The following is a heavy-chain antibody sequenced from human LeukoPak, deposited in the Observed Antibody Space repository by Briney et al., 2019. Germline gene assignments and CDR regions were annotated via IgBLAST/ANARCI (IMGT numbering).Heavy chain of an antibody. V-gene: IGHV1-18*01. CDR3: AKRYRGDVSSDY. Sequence: ASVKVSCKASGYIFSNYGISWVRQAPGQGLEWIGWISAYNGHTNYAQKFQGRVTMTTDTSTSTAYMDMRSLRSDDTAVYYCAKRYRGDVSSDYWGQGTLVTVSS. J-gene: IGHJ4*02. CDR2: ISAYNGHT. CDR1: GYIFSNYG. D-gene: IGHD3-16*01.